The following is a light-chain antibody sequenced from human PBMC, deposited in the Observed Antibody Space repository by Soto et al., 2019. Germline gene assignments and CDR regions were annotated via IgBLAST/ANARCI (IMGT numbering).Light chain of an antibody. CDR1: QGISTW. Sequence: HMTQSPSSVSESVGDRGTITCRASQGISTWLAWYQQKPGEAPKLLIYEASTLQSGVPSRFSGSGSGTDLTLTISSLQPEDFATYYGQQAADFPLAFGGGSKVEMK. J-gene: IGKJ4*01. V-gene: IGKV1-12*01. CDR2: EAS. CDR3: QQAADFPLA.